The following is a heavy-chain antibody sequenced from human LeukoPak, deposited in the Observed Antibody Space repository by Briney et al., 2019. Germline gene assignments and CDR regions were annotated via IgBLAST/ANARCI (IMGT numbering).Heavy chain of an antibody. Sequence: PGGSLRLSCVASGFSLSGYWMYWVRQAPGKGLEWVSAISGSGDDTYYADSVKGRFSISRDNSKNMLYLQMNSLRAEDAAVYYCTKRAVSGTSPFDYWGQGTLVTVSS. D-gene: IGHD6-13*01. CDR3: TKRAVSGTSPFDY. CDR1: GFSLSGYW. V-gene: IGHV3-23*01. J-gene: IGHJ4*02. CDR2: ISGSGDDT.